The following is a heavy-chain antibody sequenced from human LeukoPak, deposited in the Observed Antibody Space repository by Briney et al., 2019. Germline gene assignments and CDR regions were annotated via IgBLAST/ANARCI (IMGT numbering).Heavy chain of an antibody. J-gene: IGHJ3*02. Sequence: PGESLRLSCEASGFTFSTYTMNWVRQAPGKGLEWVASISSSSDYIYYADPVKGRFSISRDNAKKSLNLQMNSLRAEDTAVYYCAREVPAAMSGFDIWGQGTMVTVSS. D-gene: IGHD2-2*01. CDR1: GFTFSTYT. V-gene: IGHV3-21*01. CDR3: AREVPAAMSGFDI. CDR2: ISSSSDYI.